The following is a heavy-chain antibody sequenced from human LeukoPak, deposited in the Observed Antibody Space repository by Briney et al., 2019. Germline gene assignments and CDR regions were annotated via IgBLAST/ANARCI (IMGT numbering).Heavy chain of an antibody. D-gene: IGHD3-9*01. J-gene: IGHJ4*02. V-gene: IGHV3-30*18. Sequence: GGSLRLSCAASGFTFSSYGMHWVRQAPGKGLEWVAVISYDGSNKYYADSVKGRFTISRDNSKNTLYLQMNSLRAEDTAVYYCAKDSGRGYYDILTGTSHFDYWGQGTLVTVSS. CDR3: AKDSGRGYYDILTGTSHFDY. CDR1: GFTFSSYG. CDR2: ISYDGSNK.